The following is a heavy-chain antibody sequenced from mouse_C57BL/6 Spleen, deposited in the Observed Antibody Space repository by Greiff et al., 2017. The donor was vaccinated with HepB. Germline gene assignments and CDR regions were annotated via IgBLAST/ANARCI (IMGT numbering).Heavy chain of an antibody. V-gene: IGHV5-17*01. CDR1: GFTFSDYG. D-gene: IGHD4-1*01. CDR3: ARELGRGRYYAMDY. J-gene: IGHJ4*01. Sequence: EVHLVESGGGLVKPGGSLKLSCAASGFTFSDYGMHWVRQAPEKGLEWVAYISSGSSTIYYADTVKGRFTISRDNAKNTLFLQMTSLRSEDTAMYYCARELGRGRYYAMDYWGQGTSVTVSS. CDR2: ISSGSSTI.